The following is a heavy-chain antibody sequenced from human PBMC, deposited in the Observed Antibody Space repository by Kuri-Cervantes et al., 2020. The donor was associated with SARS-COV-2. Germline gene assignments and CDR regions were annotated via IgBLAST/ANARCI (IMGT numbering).Heavy chain of an antibody. CDR1: GGSISGYY. V-gene: IGHV4-59*04. CDR2: IHYSGST. J-gene: IGHJ5*02. CDR3: ARQMMSSITIFGVVITRNWFDP. Sequence: SETLSLTCIVSGGSISGYYWSWMRQPPGKGLEWIGNIHYSGSTYYNPSLKSRVTISVDTSKNQFSLKLSSVTAADTAVYYCARQMMSSITIFGVVITRNWFDPWGQGTLVTVSS. D-gene: IGHD3-3*01.